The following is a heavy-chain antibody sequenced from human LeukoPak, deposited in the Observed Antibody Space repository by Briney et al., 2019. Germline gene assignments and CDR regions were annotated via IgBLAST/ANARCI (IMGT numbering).Heavy chain of an antibody. CDR1: GFTFSSYA. V-gene: IGHV3-23*01. CDR2: ISGSGGTT. CDR3: AKGTNPVGAFDI. D-gene: IGHD4-23*01. J-gene: IGHJ3*02. Sequence: SGGSLRLSCAASGFTFSSYAMSWVRQAPGKGLEWVSAISGSGGTTYYAGSVKGRFTISRDNSKNTLCLQMDSLRADDTAVYYCAKGTNPVGAFDIWGQGTMVTVSS.